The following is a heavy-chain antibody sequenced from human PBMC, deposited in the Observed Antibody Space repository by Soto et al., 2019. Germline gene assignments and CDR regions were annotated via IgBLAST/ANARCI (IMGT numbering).Heavy chain of an antibody. V-gene: IGHV4-59*01. Sequence: QVQLQESGPGLVKPSETLSLTCTVSGGSISGSYWSWIRQPPGQGLEWIGYIYSSGSTYYNPSLRSRVTMSVDTSKNQFSLKLSSVTAADTAVYYCARLDKVVDYWGQGTLVTVSS. J-gene: IGHJ4*02. CDR2: IYSSGST. D-gene: IGHD1-26*01. CDR1: GGSISGSY. CDR3: ARLDKVVDY.